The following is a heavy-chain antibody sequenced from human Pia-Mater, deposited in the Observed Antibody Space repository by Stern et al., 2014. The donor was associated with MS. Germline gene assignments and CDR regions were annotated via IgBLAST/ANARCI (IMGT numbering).Heavy chain of an antibody. CDR3: AKDRLFCSGGGCYAMDV. Sequence: VQLLESGGGVVQPVRSLRLSCAASGFTLRSYGMHWVRQAPGKGLEWVAVISNDGNEKYYTDSVKGRFTISRDNSKNTLYLQMNSLRTEDTAVYYCAKDRLFCSGGGCYAMDVWGQGTTVTVSS. V-gene: IGHV3-30*18. CDR1: GFTLRSYG. J-gene: IGHJ6*02. D-gene: IGHD2-15*01. CDR2: ISNDGNEK.